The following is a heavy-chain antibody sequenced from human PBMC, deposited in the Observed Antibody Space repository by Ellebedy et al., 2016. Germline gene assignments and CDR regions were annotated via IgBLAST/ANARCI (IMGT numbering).Heavy chain of an antibody. J-gene: IGHJ4*02. CDR1: GGTFSSYA. CDR3: AREKYSSGWYDYFDY. D-gene: IGHD6-19*01. V-gene: IGHV1-69*06. CDR2: IIPIFGTA. Sequence: SVKVSXXASGGTFSSYAISWVRQAPGQGLEWMGGIIPIFGTANYAQKFQGRVTITADKSTSTAYMELSSLRSEDTAVYYCAREKYSSGWYDYFDYWGQGTLVTVSS.